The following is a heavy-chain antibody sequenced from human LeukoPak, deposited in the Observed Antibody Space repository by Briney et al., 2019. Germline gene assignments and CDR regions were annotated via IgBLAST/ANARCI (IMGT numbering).Heavy chain of an antibody. CDR2: ISSDGSST. V-gene: IGHV3-74*01. CDR3: AREYTGYDAY. J-gene: IGHJ4*02. Sequence: GGSLRLSCAASGFTFSSYWMHWVRQAPGKGLVWVSRISSDGSSTSYADSVKGRFTISRDNAKNTLYLQMNSLRAEDTAVYYCAREYTGYDAYWGQGTLVTVSS. CDR1: GFTFSSYW. D-gene: IGHD5-12*01.